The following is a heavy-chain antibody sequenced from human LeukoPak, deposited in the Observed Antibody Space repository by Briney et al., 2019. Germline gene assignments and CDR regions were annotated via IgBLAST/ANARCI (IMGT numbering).Heavy chain of an antibody. CDR2: ISSDGSTT. CDR3: ARVVVVPAASYYYYYGMDV. J-gene: IGHJ6*02. CDR1: GFIFSGYW. D-gene: IGHD2-2*01. Sequence: PGGSLRLSCAASGFIFSGYWMHWVRQAPGKGLVWVSHISSDGSTTNYADSVRGRFTISRDNAKNSLYLQMNSLRAEDTAVYYCARVVVVPAASYYYYYGMDVWGQGTTVTVSS. V-gene: IGHV3-74*01.